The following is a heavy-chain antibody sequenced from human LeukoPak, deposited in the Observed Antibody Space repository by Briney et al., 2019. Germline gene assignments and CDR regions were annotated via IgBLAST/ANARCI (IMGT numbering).Heavy chain of an antibody. Sequence: RPGGSLRLSCAASGITFRNYGMHWVRQAPGKGLEWVAVIWYDGSNKYYADSVKGRFTISRDNSKNTLYLQMNSLRAEDTAVYYCARDWHAFDIWGQGTMVTVSS. V-gene: IGHV3-33*01. J-gene: IGHJ3*02. CDR1: GITFRNYG. CDR3: ARDWHAFDI. CDR2: IWYDGSNK.